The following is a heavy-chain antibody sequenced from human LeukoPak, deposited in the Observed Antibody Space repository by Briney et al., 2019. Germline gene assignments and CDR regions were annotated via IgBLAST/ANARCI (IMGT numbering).Heavy chain of an antibody. CDR1: GGSISSSSHY. D-gene: IGHD6-19*01. V-gene: IGHV4-39*01. J-gene: IGHJ4*02. CDR3: ARHYQWMVHQEFED. Sequence: SETLSLTCTVSGGSISSSSHYWGWVRQPPGKGLEWIGNIYYSGSTYYNPSLKSRVTISVDTSKNQFSLRLNSVTAADTAMYYCARHYQWMVHQEFEDWGQGTLVTVSS. CDR2: IYYSGST.